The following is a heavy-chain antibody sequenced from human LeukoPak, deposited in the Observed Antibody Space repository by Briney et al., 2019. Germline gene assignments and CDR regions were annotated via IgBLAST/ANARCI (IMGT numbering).Heavy chain of an antibody. Sequence: SVKVSCKASGFTFTSSAMQWVRQARGQRLEWIGWIVVGSGNTNYAQKFQERVTITRDMSTSTAYMELSSLRSEDTAVYYCAAERTRFGELLLSAFDTWGQGTMVTVSS. D-gene: IGHD3-10*01. CDR2: IVVGSGNT. CDR3: AAERTRFGELLLSAFDT. J-gene: IGHJ3*02. CDR1: GFTFTSSA. V-gene: IGHV1-58*02.